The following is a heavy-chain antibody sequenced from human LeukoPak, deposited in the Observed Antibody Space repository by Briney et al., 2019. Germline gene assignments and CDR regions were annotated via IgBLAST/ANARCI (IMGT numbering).Heavy chain of an antibody. Sequence: ASVKVSCKASGYTFTSYGISWVRQAPGQGLEWMGWISAYNGNTNYAQKLQGRVTMTTDTSTTTAYMELRSLRSNDTAVYYCATADGYAYFDHWGQGTLVTVSS. CDR1: GYTFTSYG. CDR2: ISAYNGNT. D-gene: IGHD5-24*01. V-gene: IGHV1-18*01. CDR3: ATADGYAYFDH. J-gene: IGHJ4*02.